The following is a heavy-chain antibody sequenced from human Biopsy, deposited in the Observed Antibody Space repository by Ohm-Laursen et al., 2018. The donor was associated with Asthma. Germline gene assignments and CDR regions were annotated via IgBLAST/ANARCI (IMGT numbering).Heavy chain of an antibody. CDR1: SGSGGYMRSGNYY. V-gene: IGHV4-39*07. D-gene: IGHD1-1*01. CDR2: IYYSGST. CDR3: ARAIGTGDWYFDV. Sequence: SETLSLTCSLSSGSGGYMRSGNYYWGWIRQPPGKGLEWIGSIYYSGSTNYHPSLKGRVTISVAKSKNQFSLRLTSVTAADTAVYYCARAIGTGDWYFDVWGRGTLVTVSS. J-gene: IGHJ2*01.